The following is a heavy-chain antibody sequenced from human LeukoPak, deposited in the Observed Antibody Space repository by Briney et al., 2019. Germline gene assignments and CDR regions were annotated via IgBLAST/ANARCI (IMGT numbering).Heavy chain of an antibody. CDR3: ARGRVARDGYKYNAFDI. Sequence: GGSLRLSCAASGFTVSSNYMSWVRQAPGKGLEWVSVFYSSGSTYYADSVMGRFSISRDNSKNTLYLQMNSLRAEDAAVYYCARGRVARDGYKYNAFDIWGQGTMVTVSS. J-gene: IGHJ3*02. CDR2: FYSSGST. V-gene: IGHV3-53*01. CDR1: GFTVSSNY. D-gene: IGHD5-24*01.